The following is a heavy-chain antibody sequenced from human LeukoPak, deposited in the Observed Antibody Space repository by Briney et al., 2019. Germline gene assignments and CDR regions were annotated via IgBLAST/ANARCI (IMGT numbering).Heavy chain of an antibody. CDR1: GFTFTSSA. D-gene: IGHD6-13*01. CDR2: IVVGSGNT. V-gene: IGHV1-58*02. J-gene: IGHJ5*02. CDR3: AATAAAGTVRWFDP. Sequence: GTSVKVSCKASGFTFTSSAMQWVRQARGQRLEWIGWIVVGSGNTNYAQKFQERVTITRDMSTSTAYMELSSLRSEDTAVYCCAATAAAGTVRWFDPWGQGTLVTVSS.